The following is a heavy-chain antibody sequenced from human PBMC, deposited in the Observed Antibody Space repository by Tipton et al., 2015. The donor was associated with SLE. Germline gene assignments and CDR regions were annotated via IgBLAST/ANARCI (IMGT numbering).Heavy chain of an antibody. V-gene: IGHV3-21*04. J-gene: IGHJ4*02. CDR2: ISSGSTYI. CDR3: ARGPRNTVTPVDY. D-gene: IGHD4-17*01. CDR1: EFTFSNYD. Sequence: SLRLSCAASEFTFSNYDMNWVRQAPGRGLEWVSSISSGSTYIYYADSVKGRFTISRDDAKNLIYLQMNSLRADDTAVYYCARGPRNTVTPVDYWGQGTLVTVSS.